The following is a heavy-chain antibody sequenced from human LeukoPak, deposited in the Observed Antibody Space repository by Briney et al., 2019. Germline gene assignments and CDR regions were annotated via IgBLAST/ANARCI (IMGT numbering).Heavy chain of an antibody. D-gene: IGHD1-1*01. CDR1: GYALTELS. J-gene: IGHJ4*02. CDR2: FDPEDGET. Sequence: GASVKVSCKVSGYALTELSMHWVRQAPGKGLEWMGGFDPEDGETIYAQKFQGRVTMTEDTSTDTAYMELSSLRSEDTAVYYCATPAGNWNDNFDYWGQGTLVTVSS. V-gene: IGHV1-24*01. CDR3: ATPAGNWNDNFDY.